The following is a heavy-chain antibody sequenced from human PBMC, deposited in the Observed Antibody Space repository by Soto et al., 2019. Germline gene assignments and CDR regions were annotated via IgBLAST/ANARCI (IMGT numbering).Heavy chain of an antibody. CDR2: MNPNSGNT. CDR3: ARGPSVTGYYYGMDV. V-gene: IGHV1-8*01. J-gene: IGHJ6*02. Sequence: ASVKVSCKASGYTFTSYDINWVRQATGQGLEWMGWMNPNSGNTGYAQKFQGRVTMTRNTSISTAYMELSSLRSEDTAVYYCARGPSVTGYYYGMDVWGQGTTVTVSS. CDR1: GYTFTSYD. D-gene: IGHD4-4*01.